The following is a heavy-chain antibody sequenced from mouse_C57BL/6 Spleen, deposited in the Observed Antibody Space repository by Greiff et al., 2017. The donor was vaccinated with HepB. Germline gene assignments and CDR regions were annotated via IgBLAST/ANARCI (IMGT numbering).Heavy chain of an antibody. V-gene: IGHV5-17*01. CDR1: GFTFSDYG. Sequence: EVKVVESGGGLVKPGGSLKLSCAASGFTFSDYGMHWVRQAPEKGLEWVAYISSGSSTIYDADTVKGRFTISRDNAKNTLCLQMTSLRSEDTAMYYCARRGPDDYDSYFDVWGTGTTVTVSS. CDR3: ARRGPDDYDSYFDV. D-gene: IGHD2-4*01. J-gene: IGHJ1*03. CDR2: ISSGSSTI.